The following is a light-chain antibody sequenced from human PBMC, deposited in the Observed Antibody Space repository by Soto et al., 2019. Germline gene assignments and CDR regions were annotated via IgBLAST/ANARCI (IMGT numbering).Light chain of an antibody. V-gene: IGKV3-15*01. CDR3: QQYNKYPRT. Sequence: TRFPNTLSVXXQEKAPHSXGASQSVSSNLVWDQQKPGQAHRLLIYGASTRATGIPARFSDSGSGTEFTLTISSLQSEDFAIYYCQQYNKYPRTIGHGTKLDIK. CDR1: QSVSSN. J-gene: IGKJ1*01. CDR2: GAS.